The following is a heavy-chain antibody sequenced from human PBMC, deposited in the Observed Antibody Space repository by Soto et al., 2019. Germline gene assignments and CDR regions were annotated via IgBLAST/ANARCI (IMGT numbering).Heavy chain of an antibody. CDR1: GFTFSNYA. V-gene: IGHV3-23*01. Sequence: EVQLLESGGGLVQPGGSLRLSCAASGFTFSNYAMSWVRQAPGKGLEWVSSISKSGGGTYYVDSVKGRFTISRDNSKNTLYLQMNSLKAEDTAVYSCAKTSSLFDYWGQGTLVTVSS. D-gene: IGHD6-13*01. J-gene: IGHJ4*02. CDR3: AKTSSLFDY. CDR2: ISKSGGGT.